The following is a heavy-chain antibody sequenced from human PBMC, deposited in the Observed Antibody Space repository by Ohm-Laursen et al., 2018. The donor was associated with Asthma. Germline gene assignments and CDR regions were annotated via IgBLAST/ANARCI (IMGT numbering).Heavy chain of an antibody. CDR3: ARGSAGTHPEYFQH. CDR1: GFSFSDYY. CDR2: ISGPGTYT. D-gene: IGHD1-26*01. J-gene: IGHJ1*01. Sequence: SLRLSCSASGFSFSDYYISWIRLAPGKGLEWVSYISGPGTYTRYADSVKGRFTISRDNSKNTLYLQMNSLRAEDTAVYYCARGSAGTHPEYFQHWGQGTLVTVSS. V-gene: IGHV3-11*06.